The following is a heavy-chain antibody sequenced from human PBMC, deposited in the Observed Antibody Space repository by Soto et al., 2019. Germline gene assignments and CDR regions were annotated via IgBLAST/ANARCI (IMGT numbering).Heavy chain of an antibody. V-gene: IGHV4-31*03. CDR3: ARARGVIRGVIMALVGFDP. J-gene: IGHJ5*02. Sequence: ASETLSLTSTVSGGSISSGGYYWSWIRQHPGKGLEWIGYIYYSGSTYYNPSLKSRVTISVDTSKNQFSLKLSSVTAADTAVYYCARARGVIRGVIMALVGFDPWGQGTLVTVSS. CDR1: GGSISSGGYY. D-gene: IGHD3-10*01. CDR2: IYYSGST.